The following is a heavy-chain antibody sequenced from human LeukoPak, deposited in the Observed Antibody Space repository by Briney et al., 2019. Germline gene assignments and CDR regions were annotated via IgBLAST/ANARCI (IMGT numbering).Heavy chain of an antibody. V-gene: IGHV3-33*03. J-gene: IGHJ4*02. D-gene: IGHD5-12*01. CDR2: IWYDGSNK. CDR1: GFTFSSYG. CDR3: AKGGNSGYDYFDY. Sequence: PGGSLRLSYAASGFTFSSYGMHWVRQAPGKGLEWVAVIWYDGSNKYYADPVKGRFTISRDNSKNTLYLQMNSLRAEDTAVYYCAKGGNSGYDYFDYWGQGTLVTVSS.